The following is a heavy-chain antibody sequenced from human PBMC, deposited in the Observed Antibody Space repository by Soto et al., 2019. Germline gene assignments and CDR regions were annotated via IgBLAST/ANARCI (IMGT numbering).Heavy chain of an antibody. V-gene: IGHV1-2*02. D-gene: IGHD3-16*02. Sequence: SVKVSCKASGYTFTGYYMHWVRQAPGQGLEWMGWINPNSGGTNYAQKFQGRVTMTRDTSISTAYMELSRLRSDDTAVYYCARATCHYVWGSYRYTYYYYGMDVWGQGXTVTVSS. CDR1: GYTFTGYY. CDR2: INPNSGGT. CDR3: ARATCHYVWGSYRYTYYYYGMDV. J-gene: IGHJ6*02.